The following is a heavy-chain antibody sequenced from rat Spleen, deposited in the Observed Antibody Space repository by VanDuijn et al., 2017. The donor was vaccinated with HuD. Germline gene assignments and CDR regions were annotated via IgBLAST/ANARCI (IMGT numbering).Heavy chain of an antibody. V-gene: IGHV5-25*01. CDR3: ARHGNFDY. CDR2: ISSGGGST. Sequence: EVQLVESGGGLVQPGRSLKLSCAASGFTFSDYYMAWVRQAPKKGLEWVASISSGGGSTYYPDSVKGRFTISRDNAKSTLYLQMDSLRSEDTATYYCARHGNFDYWGQGVMVTVSS. CDR1: GFTFSDYY. J-gene: IGHJ2*01.